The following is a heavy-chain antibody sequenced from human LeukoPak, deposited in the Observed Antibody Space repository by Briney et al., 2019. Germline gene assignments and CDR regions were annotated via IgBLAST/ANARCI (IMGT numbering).Heavy chain of an antibody. Sequence: SGGSLRLSCAAPGFTVSSNYMSWVRRAPGKGLEWVSVIYIGFSTYYADCVKGRFTFSRDNSKNTLYLKMNSRGAEDTAVYYCAKWAGYSSTWSGLFDCWGQGTLVTVSS. CDR3: AKWAGYSSTWSGLFDC. J-gene: IGHJ4*02. CDR1: GFTVSSNY. V-gene: IGHV3-66*01. CDR2: IYIGFST. D-gene: IGHD6-13*01.